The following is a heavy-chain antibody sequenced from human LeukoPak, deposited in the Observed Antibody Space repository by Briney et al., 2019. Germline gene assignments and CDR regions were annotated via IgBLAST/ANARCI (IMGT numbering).Heavy chain of an antibody. D-gene: IGHD3-3*01. CDR2: IYYSGST. V-gene: IGHV4-59*01. J-gene: IGHJ6*02. Sequence: PSETLSLTCTVSGGSISSYYWSWIRQPPGEGLEWIGYIYYSGSTNYNPSLKSRVTISVDTSKNQFSLKLSSVTAADTAVYYCARGPFTIFIGMDVWGQGTTVTVSS. CDR3: ARGPFTIFIGMDV. CDR1: GGSISSYY.